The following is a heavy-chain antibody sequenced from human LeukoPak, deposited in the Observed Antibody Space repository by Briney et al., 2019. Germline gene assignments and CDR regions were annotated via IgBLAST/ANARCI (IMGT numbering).Heavy chain of an antibody. Sequence: PGGSLRLSCAASGFTFSSYWMSWVRQAPGKGLEWVANIKQDGSEKYYVDSVKGLFTISRDNAKNSLYLQMNSLRAEDTAVYYCARDEPNLYSGSLGWGQGTLVTVSS. CDR3: ARDEPNLYSGSLG. J-gene: IGHJ4*02. CDR1: GFTFSSYW. D-gene: IGHD1-26*01. CDR2: IKQDGSEK. V-gene: IGHV3-7*04.